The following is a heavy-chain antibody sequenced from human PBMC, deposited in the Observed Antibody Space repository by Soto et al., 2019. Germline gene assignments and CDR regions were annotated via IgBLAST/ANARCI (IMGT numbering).Heavy chain of an antibody. D-gene: IGHD5-12*01. J-gene: IGHJ4*02. CDR3: TSQVATGD. CDR2: ISYDGNNK. Sequence: QVQLVESGGGVVQPGRSLRLSCAASGFTFSNFGMHWVRQAPVKGLEWVAVISYDGNNKYYADSVKGRFTISRDNSKNTLYLQMDSLRVEDTAVYYCTSQVATGDWGQGTLVTVSS. CDR1: GFTFSNFG. V-gene: IGHV3-30*03.